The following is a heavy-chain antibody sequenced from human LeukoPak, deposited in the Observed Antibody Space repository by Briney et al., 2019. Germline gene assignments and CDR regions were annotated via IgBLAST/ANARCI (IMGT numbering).Heavy chain of an antibody. D-gene: IGHD3-3*01. CDR3: ATFGVDWSLSY. V-gene: IGHV3-74*01. J-gene: IGHJ4*02. CDR2: IDTYGSYI. Sequence: QPGGSLRLSCAASGFIFSSWWMLWFRRPPGKGLESVAHIDTYGSYIVYADSVRGRFTISRDNAKNTLYPQMSSLRPEDTGVYYCATFGVDWSLSYWGQGALVTVSS. CDR1: GFIFSSWW.